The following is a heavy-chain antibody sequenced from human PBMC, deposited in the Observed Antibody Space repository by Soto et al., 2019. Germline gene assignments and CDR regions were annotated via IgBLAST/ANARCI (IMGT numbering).Heavy chain of an antibody. V-gene: IGHV4-34*01. Sequence: SETLSLTCAVYGGSFSGYCWSWIRQTPGERLEWVGDICHGGGANYNPSLKSRVSFSMDPSKNQFSLKLNSVTAADTAVYYCAILIYADPTDKWGQGTLVTVPS. CDR2: ICHGGGA. CDR3: AILIYADPTDK. D-gene: IGHD2-2*02. CDR1: GGSFSGYC. J-gene: IGHJ4*02.